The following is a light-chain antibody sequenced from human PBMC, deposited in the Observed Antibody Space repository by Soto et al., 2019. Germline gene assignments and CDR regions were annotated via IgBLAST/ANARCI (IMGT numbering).Light chain of an antibody. V-gene: IGKV3-20*01. CDR3: QQYGRSPMFT. CDR2: GAS. Sequence: EILLTQSPGTLSLSPGDRATLSCRASQSVSSNYLAWYQQKPGQAPRLLIYGASRGAAGIPDRFSGSGSGTDFTLNISRREPEDFAVYFCQQYGRSPMFTFGQGTKLEVK. J-gene: IGKJ2*01. CDR1: QSVSSNY.